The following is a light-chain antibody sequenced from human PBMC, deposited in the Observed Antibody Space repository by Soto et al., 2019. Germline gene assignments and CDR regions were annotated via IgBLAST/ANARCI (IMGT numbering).Light chain of an antibody. CDR3: CSYAGSYTGV. J-gene: IGLJ2*01. Sequence: QSVLTQPRSVSGSPGQSVTISCTGTSSDVGGYNYVSWYQQHPDKAPKFIIYDINKRPSGVPDRFSGSRSGNTASLTISGLQPEDEADYYCCSYAGSYTGVFGGGTKLTV. CDR2: DIN. V-gene: IGLV2-11*01. CDR1: SSDVGGYNY.